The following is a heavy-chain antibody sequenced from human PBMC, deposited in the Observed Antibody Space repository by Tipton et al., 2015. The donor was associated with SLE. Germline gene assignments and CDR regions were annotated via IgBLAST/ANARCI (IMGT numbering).Heavy chain of an antibody. CDR1: GFTFSSYG. CDR2: IWYDGSNK. D-gene: IGHD4-17*01. V-gene: IGHV3-33*01. CDR3: ARRDGPNWFSP. Sequence: SLRLSCAASGFTFSSYGMHWVRQAPGKGLEWVAVIWYDGSNKYYADSVKGRFTISRDNSKNTLYLQMNSLRAEDTAVYYCARRDGPNWFSPWGQGTLVTVSS. J-gene: IGHJ5*02.